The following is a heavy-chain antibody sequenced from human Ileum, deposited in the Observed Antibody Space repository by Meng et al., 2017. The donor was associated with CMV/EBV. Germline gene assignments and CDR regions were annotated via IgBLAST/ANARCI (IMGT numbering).Heavy chain of an antibody. CDR2: IKEDGSDT. D-gene: IGHD3-3*01. J-gene: IGHJ4*02. CDR3: ARDTFRFLDY. Sequence: GGSLRLSCAASGFIFSDYYMSWIRQAPGKGLEWVAHIKEDGSDTYYVDSVKGRFTISRDNAKNSLYLQMNSLRAEDTAVYLCARDTFRFLDYWGQGTLVTVSS. V-gene: IGHV3-7*01. CDR1: GFIFSDYY.